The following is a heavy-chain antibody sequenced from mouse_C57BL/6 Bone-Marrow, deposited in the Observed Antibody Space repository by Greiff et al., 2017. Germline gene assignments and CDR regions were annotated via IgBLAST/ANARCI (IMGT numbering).Heavy chain of an antibody. Sequence: VQLQQSGAELVRPGASVKLSCTASGFNIKDDYMHWVKQRPEQGLEWIGWIDPENGDTEYASKFQGKATITADTSSNTAYLQLSSLTSEDTAVYYCTTGLRRGGDAMDYWGQGTSVTVSS. CDR2: IDPENGDT. CDR1: GFNIKDDY. CDR3: TTGLRRGGDAMDY. V-gene: IGHV14-4*01. J-gene: IGHJ4*01. D-gene: IGHD2-2*01.